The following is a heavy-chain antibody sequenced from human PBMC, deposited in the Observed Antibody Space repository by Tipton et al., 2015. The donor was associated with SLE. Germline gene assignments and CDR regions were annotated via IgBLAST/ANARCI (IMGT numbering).Heavy chain of an antibody. V-gene: IGHV4-34*01. CDR2: INHSGST. CDR3: ARISGSSSNFDY. J-gene: IGHJ4*02. CDR1: GGSFSGYY. Sequence: TLSLTCAVYGGSFSGYYWSWIRQPPGKGLEWIGEINHSGSTNYNQSLKSRVTISEDTSKNQFSLKLSYVTAADTAVYYCARISGSSSNFDYWGQGTLVTASS. D-gene: IGHD6-6*01.